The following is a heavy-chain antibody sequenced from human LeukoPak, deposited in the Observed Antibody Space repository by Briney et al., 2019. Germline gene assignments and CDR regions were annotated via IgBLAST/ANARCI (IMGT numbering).Heavy chain of an antibody. D-gene: IGHD4-17*01. CDR3: AKDPNGDYIGTFDI. J-gene: IGHJ3*02. CDR1: KFNFNSYG. Sequence: GGSLRLSCTTSKFNFNSYGMSWVRQAPGKGLEWVSSISGSGGSTQYAASVQGRFTISRDNSKSTLYLQMNSLRAEDTAVYYCAKDPNGDYIGTFDIWGQGTMVTVSS. V-gene: IGHV3-23*01. CDR2: ISGSGGST.